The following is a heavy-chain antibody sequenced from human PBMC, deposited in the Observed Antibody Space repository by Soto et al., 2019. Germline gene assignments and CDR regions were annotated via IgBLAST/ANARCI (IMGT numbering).Heavy chain of an antibody. D-gene: IGHD3-3*01. CDR1: GGSISSYY. CDR3: ASQYYDFWSGETNMDV. J-gene: IGHJ6*03. CDR2: IYYSGST. V-gene: IGHV4-59*08. Sequence: PSETLSLACTVSGGSISSYYWSWIRQPPGKGLEWIGYIYYSGSTNYNPSLKSRVTISVDTSKNQFSLKLSSVTAADTAVYYCASQYYDFWSGETNMDVWGKGTTVTVSS.